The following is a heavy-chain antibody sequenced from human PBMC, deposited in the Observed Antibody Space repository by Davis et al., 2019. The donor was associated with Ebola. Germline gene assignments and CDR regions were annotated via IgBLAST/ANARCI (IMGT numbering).Heavy chain of an antibody. CDR2: IYYSGST. J-gene: IGHJ2*01. Sequence: PSETLSLTCTVSGGSVSSGSYYWSWIRQPPGKGLEWIGYIYYSGSTNYNPSLKSRVTISVDTSKNQFSLKLSSVTAADTAVYYCARDNGGFWSGSREDWYFDLWGRGTLVTVSS. V-gene: IGHV4-61*01. CDR3: ARDNGGFWSGSREDWYFDL. D-gene: IGHD3-3*01. CDR1: GGSVSSGSYY.